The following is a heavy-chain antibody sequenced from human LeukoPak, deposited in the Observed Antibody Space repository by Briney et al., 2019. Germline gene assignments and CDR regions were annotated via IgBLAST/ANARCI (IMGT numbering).Heavy chain of an antibody. V-gene: IGHV4-59*01. Sequence: SETPSLTCTVSGGSISSYYWSWIRQPPGKGLEWIGYIYYSGSTNYNPSLKSRVTISVDTSKNQFSLKLSSVTAADTAVYYCASMQWGPFDYWGQGTLVTVSS. CDR2: IYYSGST. J-gene: IGHJ4*02. CDR1: GGSISSYY. CDR3: ASMQWGPFDY. D-gene: IGHD6-19*01.